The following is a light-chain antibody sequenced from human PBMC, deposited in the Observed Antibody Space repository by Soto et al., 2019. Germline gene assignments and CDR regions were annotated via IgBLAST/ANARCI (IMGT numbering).Light chain of an antibody. V-gene: IGLV2-14*01. CDR1: SSDVGGYNY. CDR3: SSYTSSSTHNYV. J-gene: IGLJ1*01. Sequence: QSALTQPASVSGSPGQSITISCTGTSSDVGGYNYVSWYQQHPGKAPKLMIYGVSNRPSGVSNRFSGSKSGNTASLTISGLQAEDEADYYCSSYTSSSTHNYVFGTGTKATVL. CDR2: GVS.